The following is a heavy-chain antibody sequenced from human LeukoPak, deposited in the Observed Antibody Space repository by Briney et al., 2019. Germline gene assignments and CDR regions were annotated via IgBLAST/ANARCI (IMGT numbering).Heavy chain of an antibody. CDR1: GGSISSHY. CDR3: ARQDIVVVPAAPEHYYYYYMDV. CDR2: IYTSGST. D-gene: IGHD2-2*01. V-gene: IGHV4-4*09. Sequence: SETLSLTCTVSGGSISSHYWSWIRQPPGKGLEWIGYIYTSGSTNYNPSLKSRVTISVDTSKNQFSLKLSSVTAADTAVYYCARQDIVVVPAAPEHYYYYYMDVWGKGTTVTVSS. J-gene: IGHJ6*03.